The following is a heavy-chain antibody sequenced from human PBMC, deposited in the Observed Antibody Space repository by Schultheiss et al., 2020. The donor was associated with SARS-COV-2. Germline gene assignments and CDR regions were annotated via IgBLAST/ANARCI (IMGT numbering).Heavy chain of an antibody. D-gene: IGHD2-2*02. V-gene: IGHV3-23*01. CDR3: AKDLRVGCSSTSCYTANMDV. CDR1: GFTFGDYA. CDR2: ISGSGGST. Sequence: GGSLRLSCTASGFTFGDYAMSWFRQAPGKGLEWVSAISGSGGSTYYADSVKGRFTISRDNSKNTLYLQMNSLRAEDTAVYYCAKDLRVGCSSTSCYTANMDVWGKGTTVTVSS. J-gene: IGHJ6*03.